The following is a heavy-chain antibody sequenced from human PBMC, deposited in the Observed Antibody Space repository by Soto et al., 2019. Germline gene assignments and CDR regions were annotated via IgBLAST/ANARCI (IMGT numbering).Heavy chain of an antibody. CDR2: IIPYNGNA. CDR3: ARVGFWYNWNVTPLRWFDP. V-gene: IGHV1-18*01. J-gene: IGHJ5*02. D-gene: IGHD1-1*01. CDR1: GYTFTSYA. Sequence: ASVKVSCKASGYTFTSYAISWVRQAPGQGLEWMGWIIPYNGNANYAQNLQGRVTMTTDTSTTTAYMEPRSLRSDDTAVYYCARVGFWYNWNVTPLRWFDPWGQGTLVTVSS.